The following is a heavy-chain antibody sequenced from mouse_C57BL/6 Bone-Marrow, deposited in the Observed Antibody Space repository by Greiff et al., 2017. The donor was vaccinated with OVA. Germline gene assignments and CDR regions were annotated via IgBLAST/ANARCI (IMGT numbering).Heavy chain of an antibody. CDR3: AVTADFDY. V-gene: IGHV14-4*01. J-gene: IGHJ2*01. CDR1: GFNINDDY. D-gene: IGHD2-3*01. Sequence: EVQLQQSGAELVRPGASVTLSCTASGFNINDDYMHWVKQRPEQGLEWIGWIHPENGDTEYASTFQGKATITADTSSHTAYLQLSRLTSEDTAVDDCAVTADFDYWGQGTTLTVSS. CDR2: IHPENGDT.